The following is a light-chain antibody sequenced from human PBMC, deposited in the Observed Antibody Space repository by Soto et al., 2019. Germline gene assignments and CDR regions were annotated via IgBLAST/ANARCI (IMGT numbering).Light chain of an antibody. V-gene: IGKV3-20*01. CDR2: HAS. J-gene: IGKJ4*01. Sequence: EFVLTQSPGTLSLSPGERATLSCRASQSVGRDYLAWFQHKPGQAPRLLVHHASTRATGVPDRFSGSGSGTDFTFTVSRLEPEDFAIYYCHQYASEPLTFGGGTKVDIK. CDR3: HQYASEPLT. CDR1: QSVGRDY.